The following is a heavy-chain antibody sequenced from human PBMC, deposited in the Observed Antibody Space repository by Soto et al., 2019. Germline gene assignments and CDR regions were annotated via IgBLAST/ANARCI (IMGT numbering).Heavy chain of an antibody. D-gene: IGHD4-17*01. CDR1: GGSISSGGYS. Sequence: SETLSLTCAVSGGSISSGGYSWSWIRQPPGKGLEWIGYIYHSGSTYYNPSPKSRVTISVDRSKNQFSLKLSSVTAADTAVYYCARASTTVTTLDYWGQGTLVTVSS. J-gene: IGHJ4*02. CDR3: ARASTTVTTLDY. CDR2: IYHSGST. V-gene: IGHV4-30-2*01.